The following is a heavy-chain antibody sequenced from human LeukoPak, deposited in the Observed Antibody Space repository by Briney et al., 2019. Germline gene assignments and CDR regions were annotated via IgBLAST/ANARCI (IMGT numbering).Heavy chain of an antibody. CDR1: GDSISSSSYY. CDR3: ARQGGGSYLFDY. D-gene: IGHD1-26*01. Sequence: SETLSLTCTVSGDSISSSSYYWGWIRQPPGKGLEWIGNIYYSGSTYYNPSLKSRVTISVDTSKNQFSLKLSSVTAADTAVYYCARQGGGSYLFDYWGQGTLVTVSS. CDR2: IYYSGST. V-gene: IGHV4-39*01. J-gene: IGHJ4*02.